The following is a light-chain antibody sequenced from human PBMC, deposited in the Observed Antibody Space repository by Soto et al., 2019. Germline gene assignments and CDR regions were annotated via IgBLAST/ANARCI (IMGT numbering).Light chain of an antibody. CDR1: QGFSRAD. CDR3: LQFSGSPPWT. Sequence: EIVLTQFPATLSLSPGERATLSCGASQGFSRADVACYQHRPGLAPMLLMSDATTKATGIPDRFSGSSSGTDLTFTISRLEPEESAVYYCLQFSGSPPWTFGQGTKVEIK. CDR2: DAT. J-gene: IGKJ1*01. V-gene: IGKV3D-20*01.